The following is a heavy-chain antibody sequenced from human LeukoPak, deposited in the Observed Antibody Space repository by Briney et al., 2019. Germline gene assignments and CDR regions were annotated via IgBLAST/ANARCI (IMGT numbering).Heavy chain of an antibody. D-gene: IGHD1/OR15-1a*01. J-gene: IGHJ5*02. Sequence: ASVKVSCKASGYTFTTYYTHWARQAPGQGLEWMGIINPSGGSTTYAQNFQGRVTMTRDTSTSTVYMELSSLRSDDTAVYYCARGTTEGFDPWGQGTLVTVSS. CDR3: ARGTTEGFDP. CDR1: GYTFTTYY. CDR2: INPSGGST. V-gene: IGHV1-46*01.